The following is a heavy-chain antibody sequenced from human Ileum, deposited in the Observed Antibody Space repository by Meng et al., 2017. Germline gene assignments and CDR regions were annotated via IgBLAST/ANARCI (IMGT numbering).Heavy chain of an antibody. Sequence: VGLVESRGGLVQSGVSLRLSCAACGVTFSSHSMYWVRQAPGKGLVCVTRINSDASSTTYADSVKGRFTISRDNAKNTLYLQMNSLRAEDTAVYYCVRASYYFDYWSQGTLVTVSS. V-gene: IGHV3-74*01. CDR1: GVTFSSHS. J-gene: IGHJ4*02. CDR3: VRASYYFDY. CDR2: INSDASST.